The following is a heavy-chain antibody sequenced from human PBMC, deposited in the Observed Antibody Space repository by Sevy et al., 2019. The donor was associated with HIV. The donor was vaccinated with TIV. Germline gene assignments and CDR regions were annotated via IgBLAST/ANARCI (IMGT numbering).Heavy chain of an antibody. J-gene: IGHJ6*02. D-gene: IGHD3-22*01. CDR2: ISVRGGFT. Sequence: GGSLRLSCAASGFTFSKYAMTWVRQAPGKGLEWVSAISVRGGFTYYADSVMGRFTTSRDNSKNTLNLQINSLRAEDTAVYYCANPIGTDSKEYYYYWMDVWGQGTTVTVSS. CDR1: GFTFSKYA. CDR3: ANPIGTDSKEYYYYWMDV. V-gene: IGHV3-23*01.